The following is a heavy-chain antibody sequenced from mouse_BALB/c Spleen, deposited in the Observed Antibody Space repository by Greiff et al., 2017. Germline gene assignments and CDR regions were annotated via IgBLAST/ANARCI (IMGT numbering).Heavy chain of an antibody. J-gene: IGHJ3*01. CDR2: IDPSDSET. D-gene: IGHD1-1*02. CDR3: AREVAAY. Sequence: VKLQESGPQLVRPGASVKISCKASGYSFTSYWMHWVKQRPGQGLEWIGMIDPSDSETRLNQKFKDKATLTVDKSSSTAYMQLSSPTSEDSAVYYCAREVAAYWGQGTLVTVSA. CDR1: GYSFTSYW. V-gene: IGHV1S126*01.